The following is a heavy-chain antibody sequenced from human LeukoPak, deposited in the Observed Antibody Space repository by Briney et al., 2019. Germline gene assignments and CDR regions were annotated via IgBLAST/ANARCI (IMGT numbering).Heavy chain of an antibody. J-gene: IGHJ6*02. CDR3: AKDLVSYMQRDYYYAMDV. Sequence: QPGGSLRLSCAASGFTFSSYGMHWVRQAPVKGLEWVAVISYDGSNKYYADSVKGRFTISRDNSKNTLYLQMNSLRAEDTAVYYCAKDLVSYMQRDYYYAMDVWGQGTTVTVSS. V-gene: IGHV3-30*18. D-gene: IGHD3-10*01. CDR2: ISYDGSNK. CDR1: GFTFSSYG.